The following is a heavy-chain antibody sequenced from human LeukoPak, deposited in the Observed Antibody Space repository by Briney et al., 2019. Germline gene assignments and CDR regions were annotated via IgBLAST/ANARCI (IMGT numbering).Heavy chain of an antibody. CDR3: ARDGEYSVLFDY. Sequence: ASVKVSCKASGYIFTNHGISWVRQAPGQGLEWMGWISAYNGNTNYAQKLQGRVTMTTDTSTSTAYMELRSLRSDDTAVYYCARDGEYSVLFDYWGQGTLVTVSS. J-gene: IGHJ4*02. D-gene: IGHD6-6*01. V-gene: IGHV1-18*01. CDR1: GYIFTNHG. CDR2: ISAYNGNT.